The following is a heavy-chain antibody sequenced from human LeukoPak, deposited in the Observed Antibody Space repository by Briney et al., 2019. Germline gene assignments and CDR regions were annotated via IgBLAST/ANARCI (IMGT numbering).Heavy chain of an antibody. CDR1: GFTVSSNY. J-gene: IGHJ3*02. V-gene: IGHV3-53*01. Sequence: PGGSLRLSCAASGFTVSSNYMSWVRQAPGKGLEWVSVIYSGGSTYYADSVKGRFTISRDNAKNSLHLQMNSLRAEDTAVYYCAVDTAMYAFDIWGQGTMVTVSP. CDR3: AVDTAMYAFDI. CDR2: IYSGGST. D-gene: IGHD5-18*01.